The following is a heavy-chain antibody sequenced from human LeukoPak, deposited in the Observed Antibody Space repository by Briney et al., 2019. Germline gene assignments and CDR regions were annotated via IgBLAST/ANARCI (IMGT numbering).Heavy chain of an antibody. CDR3: AKPSAGAGDYFDY. CDR1: GFAFSYYG. Sequence: GGSLRLSCAASGFAFSYYGIHWVRQAPGKGLEWVTFIRYDGSTKYYRDSVKGRSTISRDNSKNTLYLRMNSLRAEDTAVYFCAKPSAGAGDYFDYWGQGTLVTVSS. D-gene: IGHD1-26*01. CDR2: IRYDGSTK. V-gene: IGHV3-30*02. J-gene: IGHJ4*02.